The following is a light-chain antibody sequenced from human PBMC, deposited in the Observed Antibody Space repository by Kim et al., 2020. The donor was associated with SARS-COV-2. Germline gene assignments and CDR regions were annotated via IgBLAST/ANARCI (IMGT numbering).Light chain of an antibody. J-gene: IGKJ1*01. CDR1: QSLLSSDGNTY. V-gene: IGKV2-24*01. CDR3: MQATPFPWT. Sequence: PASISCTSSQSLLSSDGNTYLNWFHQRPGQPPRPLIYKVSIRFSGVPDRFSGSGAGTFFTLRISRVEAEDVGVYYCMQATPFPWTFGQGTKVDIK. CDR2: KVS.